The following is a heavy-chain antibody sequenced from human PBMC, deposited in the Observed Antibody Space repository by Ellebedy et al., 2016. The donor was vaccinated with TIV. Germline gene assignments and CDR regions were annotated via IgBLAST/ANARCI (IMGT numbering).Heavy chain of an antibody. V-gene: IGHV3-21*01. Sequence: GESLKISCAASGFTFSSYSMNWARQAPGKGLEWVSSISSSSYIYYADSVKGRFTISRDNAKNPLYLQMNSLRAEDTAVYYCARGTTGDSSTNGPNWGQGTLVTVSS. D-gene: IGHD6-13*01. CDR1: GFTFSSYS. J-gene: IGHJ4*02. CDR2: ISSSSYI. CDR3: ARGTTGDSSTNGPN.